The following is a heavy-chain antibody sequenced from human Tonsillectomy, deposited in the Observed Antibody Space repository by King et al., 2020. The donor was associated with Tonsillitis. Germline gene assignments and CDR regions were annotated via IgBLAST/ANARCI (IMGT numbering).Heavy chain of an antibody. J-gene: IGHJ6*02. CDR2: IYYSGST. V-gene: IGHV4-61*08. CDR1: GASVSGIDYY. D-gene: IGHD3-10*02. CDR3: ARWTGQTVPLCSGFAV. Sequence: VQLQESGPGLVKPSETLSLTCTVSGASVSGIDYYWTWIRQSPGKGLEWIGYIYYSGSTKYNPSLQSRVTRSIDKSKNQCALNLSSVTAADTAVYYCARWTGQTVPLCSGFAVWGQVPPVTVSS.